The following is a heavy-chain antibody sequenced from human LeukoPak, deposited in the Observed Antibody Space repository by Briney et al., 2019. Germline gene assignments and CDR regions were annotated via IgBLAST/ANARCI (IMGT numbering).Heavy chain of an antibody. CDR3: ARTVGNNYFDY. Sequence: QTASLTCTVSGDSISSGGSYWSRIRQHPGKGLEWIGSIYYSGSTYSNPSLNSRVAISVDTSKNQFSLKLSSVTAADTAVYYCARTVGNNYFDYRGPGNLGTVSS. CDR2: IYYSGST. D-gene: IGHD1-14*01. V-gene: IGHV4-31*03. J-gene: IGHJ4*02. CDR1: GDSISSGGSY.